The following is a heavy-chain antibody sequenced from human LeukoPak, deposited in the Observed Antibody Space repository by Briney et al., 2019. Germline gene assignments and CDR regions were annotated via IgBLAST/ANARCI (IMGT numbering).Heavy chain of an antibody. D-gene: IGHD5-24*01. CDR1: GFTFSNYT. Sequence: GGSLRLSCAASGFTFSNYTMNWVRQAPGKGLEWVSSISSITSYIYYADSVKGRFTISRDNTKNSLYLQMNSLRAEDTAVYYCAVEMATILATFDYWGQGTLVTVSS. CDR2: ISSITSYI. V-gene: IGHV3-21*01. J-gene: IGHJ4*02. CDR3: AVEMATILATFDY.